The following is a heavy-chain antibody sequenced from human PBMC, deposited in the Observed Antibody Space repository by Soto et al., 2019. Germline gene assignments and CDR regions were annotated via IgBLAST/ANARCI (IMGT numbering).Heavy chain of an antibody. V-gene: IGHV4-59*01. CDR2: IFYSGNT. CDR3: ARIEMNIHGLVDL. Sequence: SETLSLTCTVSGASISNNYWTWIRQPPGKGLEWVGQIFYSGNTNYNPSLKSRVSISIDTSKNQFSLEVTSVTAADTAMYYCARIEMNIHGLVDLLVQGRMVT. D-gene: IGHD4-17*01. J-gene: IGHJ3*01. CDR1: GASISNNY.